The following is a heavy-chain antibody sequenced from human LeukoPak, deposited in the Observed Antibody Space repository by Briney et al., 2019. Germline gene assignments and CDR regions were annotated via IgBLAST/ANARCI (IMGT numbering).Heavy chain of an antibody. Sequence: ASVKVSCKASGGTFSSYAISWVRQAPRQGLEWMGGIIPIFGTANYAQKFQGRVTITADESTSTAYMELSSLRSEDTAVYYCARAYYYDSSGYFDYWGQGTLVTVSS. J-gene: IGHJ4*02. CDR3: ARAYYYDSSGYFDY. CDR1: GGTFSSYA. D-gene: IGHD3-22*01. CDR2: IIPIFGTA. V-gene: IGHV1-69*13.